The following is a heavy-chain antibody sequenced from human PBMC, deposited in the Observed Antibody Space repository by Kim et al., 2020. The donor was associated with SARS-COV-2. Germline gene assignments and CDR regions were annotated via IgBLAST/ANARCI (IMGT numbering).Heavy chain of an antibody. J-gene: IGHJ6*02. V-gene: IGHV3-30*02. CDR3: AKRLELVWLGEGYNGMDV. D-gene: IGHD3-10*01. Sequence: KVRFTISRDKSKNTLYLEMNGLRAEDTAVYYCAKRLELVWLGEGYNGMDVWGQGTTVTVSS.